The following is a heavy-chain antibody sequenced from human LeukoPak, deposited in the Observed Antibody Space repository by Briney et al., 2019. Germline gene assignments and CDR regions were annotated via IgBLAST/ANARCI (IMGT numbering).Heavy chain of an antibody. Sequence: GGSLRLSCVFSGFTFSNYWMSWVRQAPGKGLEWVANIKQDESEKHYVDSVKGRFTISRDNAKNSLYLQMNSLRAEDTAVYYCAPQEELVPLPFDYWGQGTLVTVSS. CDR3: APQEELVPLPFDY. CDR2: IKQDESEK. V-gene: IGHV3-7*03. D-gene: IGHD6-13*01. CDR1: GFTFSNYW. J-gene: IGHJ4*02.